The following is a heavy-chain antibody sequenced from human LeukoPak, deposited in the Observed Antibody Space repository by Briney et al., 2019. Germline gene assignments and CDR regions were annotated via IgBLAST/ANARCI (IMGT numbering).Heavy chain of an antibody. Sequence: SVKVSCKASGGTFSSYAISWVRQAPGQGLEWMGGLIPIFGTANYAQKFQGRVTITADESTSTAYMELSSLRSEDTAVYYCARERVLVGATGWNNWFDPWGQGTLVTVSS. D-gene: IGHD1-26*01. CDR1: GGTFSSYA. V-gene: IGHV1-69*13. CDR2: LIPIFGTA. J-gene: IGHJ5*02. CDR3: ARERVLVGATGWNNWFDP.